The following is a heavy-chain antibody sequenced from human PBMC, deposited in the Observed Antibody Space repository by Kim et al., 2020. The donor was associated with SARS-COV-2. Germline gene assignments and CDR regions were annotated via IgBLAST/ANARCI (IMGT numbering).Heavy chain of an antibody. J-gene: IGHJ5*02. CDR2: INHVGSL. D-gene: IGHD3-10*01. CDR3: ARGHYYYGSGSPSYNWFDP. V-gene: IGHV4-34*01. CDR1: GGSFSTFY. Sequence: SETLSLTCSVSGGSFSTFYWNWIRQSPGKGLEWIGEINHVGSLTYNPSLKSRLTLSLDTSKNRFSLNLTSVTAADTAVYYCARGHYYYGSGSPSYNWFDPWGQGTLVTVSS.